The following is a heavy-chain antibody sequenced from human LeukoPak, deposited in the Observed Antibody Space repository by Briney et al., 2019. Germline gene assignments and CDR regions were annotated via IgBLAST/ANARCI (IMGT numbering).Heavy chain of an antibody. J-gene: IGHJ5*02. CDR3: ARGGDIVVVVAATSFWFDP. CDR1: GYTFTSYG. CDR2: MNPNSGNT. D-gene: IGHD2-15*01. V-gene: IGHV1-8*02. Sequence: ASVKVSCKASGYTFTSYGISWVRQAPGQGLEWMGWMNPNSGNTGYAQKFQGRVTMTRNTSISTAYMELGSLRSEDTAVYYCARGGDIVVVVAATSFWFDPRGQGTLVTVSS.